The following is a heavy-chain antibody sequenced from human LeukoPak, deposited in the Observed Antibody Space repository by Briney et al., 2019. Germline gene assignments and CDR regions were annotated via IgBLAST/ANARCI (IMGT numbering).Heavy chain of an antibody. V-gene: IGHV4-31*03. Sequence: SETLSLTCTVSGGPISSGGYYWSWIRQHPGKGLEWIGYIYYSGSTYYNPSLKSRVTISVDTSKNQFSLKLSSVTAADTAVYYCARSSYYYGSGSSTFDYWGQGTLVTVSS. CDR3: ARSSYYYGSGSSTFDY. J-gene: IGHJ4*02. CDR1: GGPISSGGYY. CDR2: IYYSGST. D-gene: IGHD3-10*01.